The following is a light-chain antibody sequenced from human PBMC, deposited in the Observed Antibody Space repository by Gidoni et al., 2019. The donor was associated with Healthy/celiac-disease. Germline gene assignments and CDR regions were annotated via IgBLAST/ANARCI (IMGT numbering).Light chain of an antibody. Sequence: QSVLTPPPSVSGAPAQRVTISCTGSSSNIGAGYDVHWYQQLPGTAPKLLIYGNSNRPSGVPDRFSGSKSGTSASLAITGLQAEDEADYYCQSYDSSLSGVFGGGTKLTVL. V-gene: IGLV1-40*01. CDR1: SSNIGAGYD. CDR2: GNS. CDR3: QSYDSSLSGV. J-gene: IGLJ3*02.